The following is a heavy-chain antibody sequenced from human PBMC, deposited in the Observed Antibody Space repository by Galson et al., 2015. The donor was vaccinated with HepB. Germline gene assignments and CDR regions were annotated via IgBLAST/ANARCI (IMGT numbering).Heavy chain of an antibody. CDR3: AHSQGVLGELSPYSDY. Sequence: PALVKPTQTLTLTCTFSGFSLSTNGVGVGWIRQPPGKALEWLALIYWDDDKRYSPSLKSRLTITKDTSKNQVVLTMTNMDPVDTATYYCAHSQGVLGELSPYSDYWGQGTLVTVSS. D-gene: IGHD3-16*02. CDR1: GFSLSTNGVG. J-gene: IGHJ4*02. CDR2: IYWDDDK. V-gene: IGHV2-5*02.